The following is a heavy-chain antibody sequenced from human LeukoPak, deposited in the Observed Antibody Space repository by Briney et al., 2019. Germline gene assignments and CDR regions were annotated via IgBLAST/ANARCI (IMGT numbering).Heavy chain of an antibody. CDR1: GFTFTSSA. D-gene: IGHD3-22*01. CDR3: AAESSSGFFDWFDA. Sequence: EASVKLSCKASGFTFTSSAVQWVRQARGQRLEWIGWIVVGSGNTNYAQKFQERVTITRDMSTSTAYMELSSLRSEDTAVYYCAAESSSGFFDWFDAWGQGTLVTVSS. CDR2: IVVGSGNT. V-gene: IGHV1-58*01. J-gene: IGHJ5*02.